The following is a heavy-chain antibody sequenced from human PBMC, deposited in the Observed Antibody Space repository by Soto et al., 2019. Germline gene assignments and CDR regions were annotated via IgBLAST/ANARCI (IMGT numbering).Heavy chain of an antibody. J-gene: IGHJ4*02. CDR2: ISSREVTV. V-gene: IGHV3-11*01. D-gene: IGHD6-19*01. CDR1: GFTFSNYY. CDR3: ARVSASGWHVNGRDYFDS. Sequence: GGSLRLSCAASGFTFSNYYMTWIRQAPGKGLECLSYISSREVTVYYADSVKGRFTISRDNTKNSLYLQMTTLRDEDTAVYYCARVSASGWHVNGRDYFDSWGQGTLVTVSS.